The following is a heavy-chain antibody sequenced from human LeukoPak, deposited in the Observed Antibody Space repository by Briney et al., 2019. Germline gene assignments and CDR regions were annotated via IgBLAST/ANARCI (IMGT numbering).Heavy chain of an antibody. V-gene: IGHV1-46*01. J-gene: IGHJ5*02. CDR2: INPSGGST. Sequence: ASVKVSCKASGYTFTSYYMHWVRQAPGQGLEWMGIINPSGGSTSYAQKFQGRVTMTRDTSTSTVYTKLSSLRSEDTAVYYCARVSAAGYNWFDPWGQGTLVTVSS. D-gene: IGHD6-13*01. CDR3: ARVSAAGYNWFDP. CDR1: GYTFTSYY.